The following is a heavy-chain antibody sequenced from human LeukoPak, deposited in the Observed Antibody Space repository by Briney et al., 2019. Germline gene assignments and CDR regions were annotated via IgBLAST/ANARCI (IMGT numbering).Heavy chain of an antibody. Sequence: GGSLRLSCAASGFTFSSYGMHWVRQAPGKGLEWVAVISYDGSNKYYADSVKGRFTISRDNSKNTLYLQMNSLRAEDTAVYYCAKPVIVGATNSYDAFDIWGQGTMVTVSS. V-gene: IGHV3-30*18. CDR3: AKPVIVGATNSYDAFDI. CDR2: ISYDGSNK. J-gene: IGHJ3*02. CDR1: GFTFSSYG. D-gene: IGHD1-26*01.